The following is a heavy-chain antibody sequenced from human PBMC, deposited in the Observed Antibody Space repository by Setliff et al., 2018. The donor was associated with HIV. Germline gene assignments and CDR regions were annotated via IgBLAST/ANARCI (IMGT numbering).Heavy chain of an antibody. D-gene: IGHD1-26*01. CDR3: ASGIVGATSGGAFDI. Sequence: SETLSLTCIVSRGSISSTSHYWGWVRQSPGRRLEWIGSIYYSGRTYYNPSLKSRVTISAYMSKDQVSLKLSSVTAADTAVYYCASGIVGATSGGAFDIWGQGTMVTVSS. V-gene: IGHV4-39*07. CDR2: IYYSGRT. J-gene: IGHJ3*02. CDR1: RGSISSTSHY.